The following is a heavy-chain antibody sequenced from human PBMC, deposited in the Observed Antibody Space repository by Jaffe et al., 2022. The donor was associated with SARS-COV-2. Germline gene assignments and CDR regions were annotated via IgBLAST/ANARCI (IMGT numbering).Heavy chain of an antibody. J-gene: IGHJ4*02. CDR2: IRSKANSYAT. Sequence: EVQLVESGGGLVQPGGSLKLSCAASGFTFSGSAMHWVRQASGKGLEWVGRIRSKANSYATAYAASVKGRFTISRDDSKNTAYLQMNSLKTEDTAVYYCTNLGDYGDQLKFYWGQGTLVTVSS. V-gene: IGHV3-73*01. D-gene: IGHD4-17*01. CDR3: TNLGDYGDQLKFY. CDR1: GFTFSGSA.